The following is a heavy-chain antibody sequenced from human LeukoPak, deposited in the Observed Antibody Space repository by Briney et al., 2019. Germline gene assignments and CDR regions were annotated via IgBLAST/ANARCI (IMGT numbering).Heavy chain of an antibody. Sequence: ETGGSLRLSCAASGFIFSSYAVSWVRQAPGKGLEWVSALSDSDGNTYYADSVKGRFTISRDNSKSTLYLQMNSLRADDTAVYYCAKVSTTSCYGWNDYWGQGTLVTVSS. D-gene: IGHD2-2*01. CDR2: LSDSDGNT. CDR1: GFIFSSYA. J-gene: IGHJ4*02. CDR3: AKVSTTSCYGWNDY. V-gene: IGHV3-23*01.